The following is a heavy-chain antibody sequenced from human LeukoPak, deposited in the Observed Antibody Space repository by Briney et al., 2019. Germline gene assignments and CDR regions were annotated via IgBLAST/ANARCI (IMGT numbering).Heavy chain of an antibody. V-gene: IGHV3-7*01. CDR3: ARDLSGVTGYTYGRGIDY. CDR1: GFTFSSYW. J-gene: IGHJ4*02. D-gene: IGHD5-18*01. Sequence: PGGSLRLSCAASGFTFSSYWMSWVRQAPGKGLEWLAKIKQDGSEKYYVDSVKGRFTISRDNAKKSLYLQLNSMRAEDTAVYYCARDLSGVTGYTYGRGIDYWGQGTLVTVSS. CDR2: IKQDGSEK.